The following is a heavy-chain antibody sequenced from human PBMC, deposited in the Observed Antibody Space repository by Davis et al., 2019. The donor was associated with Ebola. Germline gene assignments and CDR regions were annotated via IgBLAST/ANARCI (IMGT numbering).Heavy chain of an antibody. CDR2: IYSGDSDT. J-gene: IGHJ5*02. D-gene: IGHD6-13*01. CDR1: GYSFISYW. V-gene: IGHV5-51*01. CDR3: ARSIGYSSRGWFDP. Sequence: GESLKISCKGSGYSFISYWIAWVRQMPGKGPEWMGIIYSGDSDTRYSPSFQGQVTISADKSISTAYLQWSSLKASDTAMYYCARSIGYSSRGWFDPWGQGTLVTVSS.